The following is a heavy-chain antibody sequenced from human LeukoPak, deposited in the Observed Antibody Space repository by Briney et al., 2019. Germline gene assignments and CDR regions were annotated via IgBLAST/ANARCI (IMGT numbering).Heavy chain of an antibody. CDR2: ITWNGGST. D-gene: IGHD5-24*01. Sequence: GESLRLSCAASGFTFDDYGMSWVRQAPGKGLEWVSGITWNGGSTGYVDSVKGRFTISRDNAKNSLYLQMNSLRAEDTAVYYCAMKAVPRPRLHDAFDFWGQGTVVSVSS. V-gene: IGHV3-20*04. CDR3: AMKAVPRPRLHDAFDF. CDR1: GFTFDDYG. J-gene: IGHJ3*01.